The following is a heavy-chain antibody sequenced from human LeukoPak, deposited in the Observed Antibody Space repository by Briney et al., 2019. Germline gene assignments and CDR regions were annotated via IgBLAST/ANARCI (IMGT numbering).Heavy chain of an antibody. CDR3: ARDFSPRLGFDP. CDR2: ISSNGGST. V-gene: IGHV3-64*02. Sequence: GGSLRLSCAASGFPFSSYAMHWVRQAPGKGLEYASAISSNGGSTYYADSVKGRFTISRDNSKNTLYLQMGSLRAEDMAVYYCARDFSPRLGFDPWGQGTLVTVSS. D-gene: IGHD3-9*01. J-gene: IGHJ5*02. CDR1: GFPFSSYA.